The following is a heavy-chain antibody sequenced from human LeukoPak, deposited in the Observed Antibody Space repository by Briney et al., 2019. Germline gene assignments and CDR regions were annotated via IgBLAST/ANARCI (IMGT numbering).Heavy chain of an antibody. CDR2: IYNSGST. Sequence: SETLSLTCTVSGGSISSGAYYWTWIRQHPGKGLEWIGYIYNSGSTYYNPSLKSRVTISVDTSKNQLSVKLSSVSAADTAVYYWATGGGRYYFDYWGQGALVTVSS. CDR1: GGSISSGAYY. CDR3: ATGGGRYYFDY. D-gene: IGHD3-16*01. V-gene: IGHV4-31*03. J-gene: IGHJ4*02.